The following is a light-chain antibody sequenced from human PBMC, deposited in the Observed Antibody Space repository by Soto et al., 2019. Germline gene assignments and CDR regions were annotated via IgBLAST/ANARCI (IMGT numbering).Light chain of an antibody. CDR1: QGISNY. CDR3: QNYNGAPWT. CDR2: AAS. J-gene: IGKJ1*01. Sequence: DIQMTQSRASLSASVGDRVTITCRANQGISNYLVWYQQKPGTVPKLLIYAASTLQSGVPSRFSGSGSGTDLTLTISSLQPEDVATYYCQNYNGAPWTFGQGTKVEIK. V-gene: IGKV1-27*01.